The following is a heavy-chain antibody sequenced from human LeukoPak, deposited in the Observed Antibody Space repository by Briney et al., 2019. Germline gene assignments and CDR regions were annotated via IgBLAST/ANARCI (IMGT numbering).Heavy chain of an antibody. Sequence: SETLSLTCTVSGGSISSYYWSWIRQPPGKGLEWIGYIYYSGSTNYNPSLKSRVTISVDTSKNQFSLKLSSVTAADTAVYYCARERLVLSFYYGMDVWGQGTTVTASS. CDR3: ARERLVLSFYYGMDV. CDR2: IYYSGST. D-gene: IGHD6-6*01. V-gene: IGHV4-59*01. J-gene: IGHJ6*02. CDR1: GGSISSYY.